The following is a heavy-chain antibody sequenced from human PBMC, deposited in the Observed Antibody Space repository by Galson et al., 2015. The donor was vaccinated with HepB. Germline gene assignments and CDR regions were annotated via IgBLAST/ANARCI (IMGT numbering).Heavy chain of an antibody. Sequence: SLRLSCAASGFTFSSYGMHWVRQAPGKGLEWVTLISHRGSNKYDADSVEGRFTISRDNSKNTLYLQMNSLRAEDTAVYYCARDRGSTGLSGMDVWGQGTTVTVSS. D-gene: IGHD3-16*01. CDR3: ARDRGSTGLSGMDV. CDR2: ISHRGSNK. V-gene: IGHV3-30-3*01. CDR1: GFTFSSYG. J-gene: IGHJ6*02.